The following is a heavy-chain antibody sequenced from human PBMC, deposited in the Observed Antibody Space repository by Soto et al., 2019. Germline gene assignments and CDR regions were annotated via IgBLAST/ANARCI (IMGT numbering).Heavy chain of an antibody. V-gene: IGHV3-23*01. Sequence: EVQLLESGGGLVQPGGSLRLSCAASGFTFSNYAMSCVRQAPGKGLEWVSGIGGRGTSAYYADSVKGRFAISRDNSENTVFLQLNSLSADDTAVYFCAKCRYVDSIGDLYDFWGQGTLVTVSS. CDR3: AKCRYVDSIGDLYDF. CDR2: IGGRGTSA. CDR1: GFTFSNYA. D-gene: IGHD3-22*01. J-gene: IGHJ4*02.